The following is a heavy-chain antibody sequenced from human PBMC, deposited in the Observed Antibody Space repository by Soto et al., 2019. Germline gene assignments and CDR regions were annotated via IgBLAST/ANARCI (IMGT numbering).Heavy chain of an antibody. Sequence: GGSLRLSCAASGFTFSSHGMHWVRQAPGKGLEWVALIWYDGSDKNYADSVKGRFTISRDNSKNTLYLQMNSLRAEDTAVYYCARATTVTTNFYYGLDVWGQGTTVTVSS. CDR3: ARATTVTTNFYYGLDV. V-gene: IGHV3-33*01. D-gene: IGHD4-4*01. J-gene: IGHJ6*02. CDR1: GFTFSSHG. CDR2: IWYDGSDK.